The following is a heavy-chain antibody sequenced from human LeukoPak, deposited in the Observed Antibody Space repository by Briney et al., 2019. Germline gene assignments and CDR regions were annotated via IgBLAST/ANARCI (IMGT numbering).Heavy chain of an antibody. CDR2: IRYDGSNK. J-gene: IGHJ3*02. V-gene: IGHV3-30*02. CDR3: AKDQSSGWHAFDI. D-gene: IGHD6-19*01. Sequence: GGSLRLSCAASGFTFTSYAINWVRQAPGKGLEWVAFIRYDGSNKYYADSVKGRFTISRDNSKNTLYLQMNSLRAEDTAVYYCAKDQSSGWHAFDIWGQGTMVTVSS. CDR1: GFTFTSYA.